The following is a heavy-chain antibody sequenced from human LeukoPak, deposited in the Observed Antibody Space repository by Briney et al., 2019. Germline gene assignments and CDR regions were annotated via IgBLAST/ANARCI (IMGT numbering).Heavy chain of an antibody. J-gene: IGHJ6*02. Sequence: ASVKVSCKASGYTFTSYAMHWVRQAPGQRLEWMGWINAGNGNTKYSQKFQGRVTITRDTSASTAYMELSSLRSEDTAVYYCAGAGYSSGWLYGRDVWGQGTTVTVSS. CDR1: GYTFTSYA. D-gene: IGHD6-19*01. CDR3: AGAGYSSGWLYGRDV. V-gene: IGHV1-3*01. CDR2: INAGNGNT.